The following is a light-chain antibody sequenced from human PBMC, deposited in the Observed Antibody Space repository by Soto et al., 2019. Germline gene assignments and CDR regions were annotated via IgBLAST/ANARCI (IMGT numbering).Light chain of an antibody. Sequence: ESVLTQSPATLSLSPGERATLSCRASPSVSNSLAWYQHKPGQAPRLLIYDASNRATGVPTRFSGSGSGTDFTLAISRLEPEDFAVYYCQQYGNSLWTFGQGTKVDIK. V-gene: IGKV3-11*01. CDR1: PSVSNS. CDR2: DAS. J-gene: IGKJ1*01. CDR3: QQYGNSLWT.